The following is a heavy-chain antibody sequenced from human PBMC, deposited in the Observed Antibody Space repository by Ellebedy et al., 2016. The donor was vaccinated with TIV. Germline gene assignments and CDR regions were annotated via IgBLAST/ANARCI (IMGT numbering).Heavy chain of an antibody. D-gene: IGHD5-18*01. CDR1: GGSFSGYY. CDR2: INHSGST. CDR3: ARGRIQVWGERHFFDS. Sequence: MPSETLSLTCAAYGGSFSGYYWSWIRQPPGKGLEWIGEINHSGSTTYNPSLKSRVTISVDTSKNQFSLRLSSVTAADTGVYYCARGRIQVWGERHFFDSWGQGTLVTVSS. J-gene: IGHJ4*02. V-gene: IGHV4-34*01.